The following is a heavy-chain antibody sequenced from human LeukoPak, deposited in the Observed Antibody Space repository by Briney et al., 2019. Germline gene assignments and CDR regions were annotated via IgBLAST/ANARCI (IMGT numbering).Heavy chain of an antibody. Sequence: GESLKISCQGSGYSFTTYWIAWVRQMPGKGLEWMGIIYPGDSDTRYSPSFEGQVTISADKSISTAYLQWGSLKASDTAMYYCARHAGRDGFNRHNDYWGQGTLVTVSS. CDR3: ARHAGRDGFNRHNDY. V-gene: IGHV5-51*01. D-gene: IGHD5-24*01. CDR1: GYSFTTYW. CDR2: IYPGDSDT. J-gene: IGHJ4*01.